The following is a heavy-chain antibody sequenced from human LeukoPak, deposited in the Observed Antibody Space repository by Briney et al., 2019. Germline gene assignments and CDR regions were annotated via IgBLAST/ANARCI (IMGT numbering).Heavy chain of an antibody. D-gene: IGHD2-2*01. J-gene: IGHJ4*02. CDR3: AREVSTSVDY. V-gene: IGHV4-31*03. CDR1: GGSISSGGYY. Sequence: SEILSLTCTVSGGSISSGGYYWSWIRQHPGKGLEWIGYIYYSGSTYYNPSLKSRVTISVDTSKNQFSLKLSSVTAADTAVYYCAREVSTSVDYWGQGTLVTVSS. CDR2: IYYSGST.